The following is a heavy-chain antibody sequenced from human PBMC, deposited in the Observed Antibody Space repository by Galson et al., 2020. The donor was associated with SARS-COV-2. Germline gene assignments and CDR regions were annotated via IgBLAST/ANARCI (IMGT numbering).Heavy chain of an antibody. CDR1: GFTFKHYG. Sequence: GESLTISCEASGFTFKHYGMYWVRQAPGTGLEWLAVISYDGSEKHYADSVNGRFTISRDNSNDTLFLQMNSLRLEDTAVYYCGAGIVIVPSARYGLDGWGQGTTVTVSS. J-gene: IGHJ6*02. D-gene: IGHD3-22*01. V-gene: IGHV3-30*03. CDR3: GAGIVIVPSARYGLDG. CDR2: ISYDGSEK.